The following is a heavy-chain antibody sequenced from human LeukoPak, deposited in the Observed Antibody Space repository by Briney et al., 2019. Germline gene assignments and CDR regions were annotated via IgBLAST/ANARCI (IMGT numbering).Heavy chain of an antibody. CDR2: INPNSGGT. Sequence: GASVKVSCKASGYTFTGYYMHWVRQAPGQGLEWMGWINPNSGGTNYAQKFQGRVTMTRDTSISTAYMELSRLRSDDTAVYYCATTNTFDYYDSSGPLGFDPWGQGTLVTVSS. V-gene: IGHV1-2*02. CDR3: ATTNTFDYYDSSGPLGFDP. D-gene: IGHD3-22*01. J-gene: IGHJ5*02. CDR1: GYTFTGYY.